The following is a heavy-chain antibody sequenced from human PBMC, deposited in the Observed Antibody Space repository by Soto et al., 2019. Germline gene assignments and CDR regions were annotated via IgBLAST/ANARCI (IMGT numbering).Heavy chain of an antibody. D-gene: IGHD3-22*01. J-gene: IGHJ4*02. CDR3: VSSFLYYYDSSGYYTMPSYYFDY. CDR1: GFTFSSYA. V-gene: IGHV3-64D*06. CDR2: ISSNGGST. Sequence: GGSLRLSCSASGFTFSSYAMHWVRQAPGKGLEYVSAISSNGGSTYYADSVKGRFTISRDNSKNTLYLQMSSLRAEDTAVYYWVSSFLYYYDSSGYYTMPSYYFDYWGQGTLVTVSS.